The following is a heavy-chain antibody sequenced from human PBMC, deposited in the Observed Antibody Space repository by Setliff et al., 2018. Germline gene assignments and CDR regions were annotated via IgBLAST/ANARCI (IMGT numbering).Heavy chain of an antibody. CDR3: ARAAGYSSSWYHYYYGMDV. Sequence: LSLTCTVSGGSISSSRYYWGWIRQPPGKGLEWIGSINYSGSTYYNPSLKSRVTISVETSKNQFSLKLSSVTAADTAVYYCARAAGYSSSWYHYYYGMDVWGQGTTVTVS. D-gene: IGHD6-13*01. CDR2: INYSGST. CDR1: GGSISSSRYY. J-gene: IGHJ6*02. V-gene: IGHV4-39*01.